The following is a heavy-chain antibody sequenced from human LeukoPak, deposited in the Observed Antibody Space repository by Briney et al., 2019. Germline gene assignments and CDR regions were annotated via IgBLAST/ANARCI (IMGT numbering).Heavy chain of an antibody. D-gene: IGHD3-10*01. V-gene: IGHV3-21*04. CDR1: GFTFSSYS. J-gene: IGHJ4*02. CDR3: ARDLGYGSGSY. CDR2: ISSSSSYI. Sequence: PGGSLRLSCAASGFTFSSYSMNWVRQAPGKGLEWVSSISSSSSYIHYADSVKGRFTISRDNAKNSLYLQMNGLRAEDTAVYYCARDLGYGSGSYWGQGTLVTVSS.